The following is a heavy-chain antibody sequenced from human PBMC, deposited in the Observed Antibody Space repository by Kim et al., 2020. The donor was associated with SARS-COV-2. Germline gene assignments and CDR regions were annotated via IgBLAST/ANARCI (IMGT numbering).Heavy chain of an antibody. Sequence: GGSLRLSCAASGFSCSNAWMTWVRQAPGKGLELVGRIKSKIDGGTTDYAAPVKGRFTISRDDSKNTLYLQMNRLKTEDTAVYYCSTLIGYYGSGSYYRSNDYWGQGTLVTVSS. CDR1: GFSCSNAW. CDR3: STLIGYYGSGSYYRSNDY. D-gene: IGHD3-10*01. J-gene: IGHJ4*02. CDR2: IKSKIDGGTT. V-gene: IGHV3-15*01.